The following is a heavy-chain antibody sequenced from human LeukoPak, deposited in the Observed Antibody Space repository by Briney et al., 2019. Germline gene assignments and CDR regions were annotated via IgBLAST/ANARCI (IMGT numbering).Heavy chain of an antibody. CDR3: ARQTSSGHLDY. CDR1: GYSLTSYW. D-gene: IGHD3-22*01. CDR2: IWPGDSET. J-gene: IGHJ4*02. Sequence: GESLKISCKGSGYSLTSYWIAWVRQMPGKGPEWMGIIWPGDSETRYSPSFQGQVTISADKSINTAYLQWSSLKASDTTMYYCARQTSSGHLDYWGQGTLVTVSS. V-gene: IGHV5-51*01.